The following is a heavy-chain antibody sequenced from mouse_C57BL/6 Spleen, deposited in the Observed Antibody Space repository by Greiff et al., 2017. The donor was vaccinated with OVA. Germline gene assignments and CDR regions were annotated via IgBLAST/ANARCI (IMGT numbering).Heavy chain of an antibody. D-gene: IGHD1-1*01. Sequence: QVQLQQPGAELVMPGASVKLSCKASGYTFTSYWLHWVKQRPGQGLEWIGEIDPSDSYTNYNQKFKGKSPFTVEKSSSTASMQLSSLTSEDSAVYYCASSAYYGSSPAWFAYWGQGTLVTVSA. V-gene: IGHV1-69*01. CDR1: GYTFTSYW. CDR3: ASSAYYGSSPAWFAY. CDR2: IDPSDSYT. J-gene: IGHJ3*01.